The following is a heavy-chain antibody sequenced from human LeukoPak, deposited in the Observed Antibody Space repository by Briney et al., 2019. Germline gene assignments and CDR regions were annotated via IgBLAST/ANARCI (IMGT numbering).Heavy chain of an antibody. D-gene: IGHD3-3*01. J-gene: IGHJ4*02. V-gene: IGHV3-30*04. Sequence: GALRLSCAASGFTFSSHAMNWVRQAPGKGLEWVAVISYDGSNKYYVDSVKGRFTISRDNSKNTLYLQMNSLRAEDTAVYYCAKDHRITIFGVVAYYFDYWGQGTLVTVSS. CDR1: GFTFSSHA. CDR2: ISYDGSNK. CDR3: AKDHRITIFGVVAYYFDY.